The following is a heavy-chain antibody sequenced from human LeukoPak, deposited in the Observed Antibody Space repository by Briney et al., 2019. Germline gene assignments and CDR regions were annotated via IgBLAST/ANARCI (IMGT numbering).Heavy chain of an antibody. J-gene: IGHJ4*02. Sequence: PGGSLRLSCAASGFTVSSNYMSWVRQAPGKGLEWVSVIYSGGSTYYADSVKGRFTISRDNSKNTLYLQMNSLRAEDTAVYYCAKDYYYGSGSYTNTYDYWGQGTLVTVSS. D-gene: IGHD3-10*01. CDR1: GFTVSSNY. CDR2: IYSGGST. V-gene: IGHV3-53*05. CDR3: AKDYYYGSGSYTNTYDY.